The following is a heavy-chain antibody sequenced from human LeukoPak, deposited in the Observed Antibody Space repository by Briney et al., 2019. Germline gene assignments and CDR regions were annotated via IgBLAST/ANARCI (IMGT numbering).Heavy chain of an antibody. J-gene: IGHJ1*01. CDR2: ISGGGDGT. D-gene: IGHD3-10*01. Sequence: GSLRLSCAASGFTFSSYAMTWVRQAAGKGLESVSAISGGGDGTYYADSVKGRFTTSRDNSKNTLFLQMNSLRAEDTAVYYCAKDQGFYGSGSYKEYFQYWGQGTLVTVSS. CDR3: AKDQGFYGSGSYKEYFQY. CDR1: GFTFSSYA. V-gene: IGHV3-23*01.